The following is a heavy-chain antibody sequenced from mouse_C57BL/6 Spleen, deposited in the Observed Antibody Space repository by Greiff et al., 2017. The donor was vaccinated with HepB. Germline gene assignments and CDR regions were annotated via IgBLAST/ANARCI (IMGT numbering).Heavy chain of an antibody. Sequence: QVQLQQPGAELVRPGSSVKLSCKASGYTFTSYWMHWVKQRPIQGLEWIGNIDPSDSETHYNQKFKDKATLTVDKSSSTAYMQLSSLTSEDSAVYYCAREYYAHGGFAYWGQGTLVTVSA. CDR3: AREYYAHGGFAY. CDR2: IDPSDSET. CDR1: GYTFTSYW. D-gene: IGHD1-1*02. J-gene: IGHJ3*01. V-gene: IGHV1-52*01.